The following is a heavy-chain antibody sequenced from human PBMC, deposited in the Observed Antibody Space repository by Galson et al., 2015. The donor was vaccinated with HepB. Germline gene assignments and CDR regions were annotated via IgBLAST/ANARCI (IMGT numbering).Heavy chain of an antibody. V-gene: IGHV4-59*08. D-gene: IGHD4-23*01. CDR1: GGSISSYY. Sequence: ETLSLTCTVSGGSISSYYWSWIRQPPGKGLEWIGYIYYSGSTNYNPSLKSRVTISVDTSKNQFSLKLSSVTAADTAVYYCARNGLRWYPADYWGQGTLVTVSS. CDR2: IYYSGST. J-gene: IGHJ4*02. CDR3: ARNGLRWYPADY.